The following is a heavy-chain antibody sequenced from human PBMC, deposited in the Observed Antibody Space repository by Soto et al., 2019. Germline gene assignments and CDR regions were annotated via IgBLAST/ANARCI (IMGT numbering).Heavy chain of an antibody. CDR1: GFTFSSYF. D-gene: IGHD3-10*01. CDR2: IDNDGGTT. CDR3: TSGYYGPDY. V-gene: IGHV3-74*01. Sequence: EVQLVESGGGSVQPGGSLRLSCAASGFTFSSYFMYWVRQAPGKGLVWVSRIDNDGGTTNYSDSVKGRFTISRDNAKNTLYLQMNSLRAEDTAVYYCTSGYYGPDYWGQGTLVTVSS. J-gene: IGHJ4*02.